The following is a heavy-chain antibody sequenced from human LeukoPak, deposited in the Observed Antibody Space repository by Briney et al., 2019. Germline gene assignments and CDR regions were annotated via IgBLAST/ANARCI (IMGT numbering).Heavy chain of an antibody. Sequence: GESLKISCKGSGYSFTNYWIGWVRQMPGKGLEWMGIIYPGDSDTRYSPSFQGQVTISADKSISTAYLQWSSLKASDTAVYYCARGYNGMGAVAGVFDYWGQGTLVTVSS. D-gene: IGHD6-19*01. V-gene: IGHV5-51*01. J-gene: IGHJ4*02. CDR1: GYSFTNYW. CDR2: IYPGDSDT. CDR3: ARGYNGMGAVAGVFDY.